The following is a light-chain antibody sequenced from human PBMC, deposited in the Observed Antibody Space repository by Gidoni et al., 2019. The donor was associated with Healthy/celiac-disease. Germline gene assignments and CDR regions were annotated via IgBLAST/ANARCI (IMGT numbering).Light chain of an antibody. Sequence: QSALTQPRHVSGSSGQSVTIPCTGTSSDVGGYNYVSGYQQHPGKAPKLMIYDVSKRPSGVPERFSGSKSGNTASLTISGLQAEDEADYYCCSYAGSYTVFGGGTKLTVL. V-gene: IGLV2-11*01. CDR1: SSDVGGYNY. CDR3: CSYAGSYTV. CDR2: DVS. J-gene: IGLJ3*02.